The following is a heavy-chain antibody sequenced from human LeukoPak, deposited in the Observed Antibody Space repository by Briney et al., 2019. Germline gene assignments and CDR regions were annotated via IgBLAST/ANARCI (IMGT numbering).Heavy chain of an antibody. D-gene: IGHD6-13*01. Sequence: AGGSLRLSCAASGFTFSSYSMNWVRQAPGKGLEWVSSISSSSSYIYYADSVKGRFTISRDNAKNSLYLQTNSLRAEDTAVYYCARVSGLAAAGYPFDYWGQGTLVTVSS. V-gene: IGHV3-21*01. CDR1: GFTFSSYS. CDR3: ARVSGLAAAGYPFDY. J-gene: IGHJ4*02. CDR2: ISSSSSYI.